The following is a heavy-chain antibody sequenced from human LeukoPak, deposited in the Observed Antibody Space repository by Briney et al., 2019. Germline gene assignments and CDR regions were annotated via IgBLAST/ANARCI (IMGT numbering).Heavy chain of an antibody. D-gene: IGHD6-19*01. CDR3: AGSSGWYLAY. V-gene: IGHV3-23*01. Sequence: GGSLRLSCAXXGXXXXXXXXXXXXXAXXXXLXXXSXISGXGXITXYADXVXGRFTISRDNSKNTVYLQVNSLXVEDTAVYYCAGSSGWYLAYWGQGTLVIGSS. J-gene: IGHJ4*02. CDR1: GXXXXXXX. CDR2: ISGXGXIT.